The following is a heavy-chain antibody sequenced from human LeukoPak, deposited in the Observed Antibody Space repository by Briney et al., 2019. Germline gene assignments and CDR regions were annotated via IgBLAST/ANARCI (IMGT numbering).Heavy chain of an antibody. CDR2: ISGSGGST. CDR1: GFTFSSYA. J-gene: IGHJ4*02. Sequence: GGSLRLSCAASGFTFSSYAMSWVRQAPGKGLEWVSVISGSGGSTYYADSVKGRFTISRDNSKNTLYLQMNSLRAEDTAVYYCAKDPLGYCSGDTCGYDYWGQGTLVTVSS. CDR3: AKDPLGYCSGDTCGYDY. V-gene: IGHV3-23*01. D-gene: IGHD2-15*01.